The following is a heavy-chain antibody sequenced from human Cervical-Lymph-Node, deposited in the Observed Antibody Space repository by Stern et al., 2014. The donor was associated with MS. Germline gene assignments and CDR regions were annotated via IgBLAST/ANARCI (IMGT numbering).Heavy chain of an antibody. CDR3: ATHRGRVTYYYGMDV. CDR1: GYTLSEIS. V-gene: IGHV1-24*01. Sequence: QVQLVQSGAEVKKPGASVKVSCKVSGYTLSEISMHWVRQAPGKGLEWMGGFDPEHGETRYAQKFQARVTMAEDRSTDTAYMELSSLRSEDTAVYYCATHRGRVTYYYGMDVWGQGTTVTVSS. D-gene: IGHD2-21*02. CDR2: FDPEHGET. J-gene: IGHJ6*02.